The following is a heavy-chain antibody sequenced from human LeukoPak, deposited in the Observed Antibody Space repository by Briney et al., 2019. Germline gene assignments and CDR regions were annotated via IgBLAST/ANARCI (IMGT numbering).Heavy chain of an antibody. CDR2: IWYDGSNK. CDR1: GFTFSSYG. V-gene: IGHV3-33*01. J-gene: IGHJ4*02. CDR3: ARGRQWLEPFDY. D-gene: IGHD6-19*01. Sequence: PGGSLRLSCAASGFTFSSYGMHWVRQAPGKGLEWVAVIWYDGSNKYYADSVKGRFTISRDNSKNTLYLQMNSLRAEDTAVYYCARGRQWLEPFDYWGQGALVTVSS.